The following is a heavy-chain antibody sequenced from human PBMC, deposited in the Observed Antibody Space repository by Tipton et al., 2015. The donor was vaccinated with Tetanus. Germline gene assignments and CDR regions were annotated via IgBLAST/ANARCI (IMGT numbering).Heavy chain of an antibody. CDR1: GGSISSGDYY. CDR3: ARDYYDSSGYSSRWYFDL. CDR2: IYYSGST. J-gene: IGHJ2*01. D-gene: IGHD3-22*01. V-gene: IGHV4-30-4*01. Sequence: TLSLTCTVSGGSISSGDYYWSWIRQPPGKGLEWIGYIYYSGSTYYNPSLKSRVTISVDTSKNQFSLKLSSVTAADTAVYYCARDYYDSSGYSSRWYFDLWGRGTLVTVSS.